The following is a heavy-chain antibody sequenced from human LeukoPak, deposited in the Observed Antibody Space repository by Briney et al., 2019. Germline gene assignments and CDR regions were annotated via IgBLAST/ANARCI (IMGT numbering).Heavy chain of an antibody. CDR2: ISYSGST. CDR3: ARGRADSSGYYSGYFDY. V-gene: IGHV4-59*01. D-gene: IGHD3-22*01. CDR1: GVSISSYY. J-gene: IGHJ4*02. Sequence: SETLSLTCTVSGVSISSYYWSWIRQPPGKGLEWIGYISYSGSTNYNPSLKSRVTISVDTSKNQFSLKLSSVTAADTAVYYCARGRADSSGYYSGYFDYWGQGTLVTVSS.